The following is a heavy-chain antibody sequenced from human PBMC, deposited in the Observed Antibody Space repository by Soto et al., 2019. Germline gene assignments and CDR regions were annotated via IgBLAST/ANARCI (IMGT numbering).Heavy chain of an antibody. V-gene: IGHV3-30*18. D-gene: IGHD3-22*01. J-gene: IGHJ4*02. CDR2: ISYDGSNK. CDR3: AKEWVYDSSGWSFDD. Sequence: QVQLVESGGGVVQPGRSLRLSCAASGFTFSSYGMHWVRQAPGKGLEWVAVISYDGSNKYYAYSVKVRFTISRDNSKNTLYLQMNSLRAEDTAVYYWAKEWVYDSSGWSFDDWGQGTLVSVSS. CDR1: GFTFSSYG.